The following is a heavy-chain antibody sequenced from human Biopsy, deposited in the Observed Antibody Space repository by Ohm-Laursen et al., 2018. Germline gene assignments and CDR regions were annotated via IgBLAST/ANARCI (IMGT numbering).Heavy chain of an antibody. CDR1: GDSFTSYA. J-gene: IGHJ5*02. V-gene: IGHV1-69*01. Sequence: SSVKVSCKASGDSFTSYAIGWVRQAPGQGLEWMGGIIPLPNVATYAQKFQGRITITADESTSTAYMELSSLTSDDTAVYFCARGEGSSWFDPWGHGTLVTVSS. CDR3: ARGEGSSWFDP. D-gene: IGHD1-26*01. CDR2: IIPLPNVA.